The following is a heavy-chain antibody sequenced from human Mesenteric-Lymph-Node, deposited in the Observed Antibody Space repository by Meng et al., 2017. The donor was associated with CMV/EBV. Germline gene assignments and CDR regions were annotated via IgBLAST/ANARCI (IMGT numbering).Heavy chain of an antibody. CDR2: SYHSGST. CDR3: ARVGGCSSSSCYTENWLDP. J-gene: IGHJ5*02. D-gene: IGHD2-15*01. CDR1: TRGNW. Sequence: TRGNWWTWVRQHPERGLEWIGESYHSGSTNNNPCRESRVTISVDKTKNLFSLKSTCVTAADTAVYYCARVGGCSSSSCYTENWLDPWGQGTLVTVSS. V-gene: IGHV4-4*02.